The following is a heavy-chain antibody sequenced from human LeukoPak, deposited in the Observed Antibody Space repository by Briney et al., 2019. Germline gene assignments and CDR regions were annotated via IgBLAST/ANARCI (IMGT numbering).Heavy chain of an antibody. Sequence: GSLRLSCAASEFTFSSYEMNWVRRAPGKGLEWVSYISSSGSTILYADSVKGRFSISRDNAKNSLFLQMNSLSGEDTAVYYCDSTVSARWAFDLWGQGTMVTVSS. D-gene: IGHD4-17*01. J-gene: IGHJ3*01. CDR2: ISSSGSTI. CDR1: EFTFSSYE. CDR3: DSTVSARWAFDL. V-gene: IGHV3-48*03.